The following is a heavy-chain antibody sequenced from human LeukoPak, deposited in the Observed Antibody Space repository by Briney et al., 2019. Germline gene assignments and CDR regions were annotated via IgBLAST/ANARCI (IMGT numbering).Heavy chain of an antibody. J-gene: IGHJ3*02. CDR1: GYSFTSYW. CDR2: IYPGDSDT. CDR3: ARRERRNTDAFDI. V-gene: IGHV5-51*01. D-gene: IGHD1-26*01. Sequence: GESLKISCKGSGYSFTSYWIGWVRQMPGKGLEWMGIIYPGDSDTRYSPSFQGQVTISADKSIITAYLQWSSLKASDTAMYYCARRERRNTDAFDIWGQGTAVIVSS.